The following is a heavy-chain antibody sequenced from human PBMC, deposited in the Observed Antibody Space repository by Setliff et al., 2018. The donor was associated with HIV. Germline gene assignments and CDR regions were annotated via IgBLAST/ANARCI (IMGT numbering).Heavy chain of an antibody. J-gene: IGHJ3*02. D-gene: IGHD6-19*01. CDR2: FIPLPRIA. V-gene: IGHV1-69*10. CDR1: GGTFSSYA. CDR3: ASPGIAVAGGAFDI. Sequence: SVKVSCKASGGTFSSYAISWVRQAPGQGLEWMGGFIPLPRIANYPQKFQGRVTITTDESTSTAYMELSSLRSEDTAVYYCASPGIAVAGGAFDIWGQGTMVTVSS.